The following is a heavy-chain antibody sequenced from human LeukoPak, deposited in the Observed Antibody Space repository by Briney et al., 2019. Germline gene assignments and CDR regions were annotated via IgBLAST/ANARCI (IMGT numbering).Heavy chain of an antibody. V-gene: IGHV3-53*01. CDR3: AGDRNSDWYSPLDY. J-gene: IGHJ4*02. CDR1: GFTVSSNC. D-gene: IGHD6-19*01. Sequence: GGSLRLSCAASGFTVSSNCMSWVRQAPGKGLEWVSVIYSGGSTYYADSVKGRFTISRDNSRNTVYMQMDSLRAEDTAIYYCAGDRNSDWYSPLDYWGQGSQVTVSP. CDR2: IYSGGST.